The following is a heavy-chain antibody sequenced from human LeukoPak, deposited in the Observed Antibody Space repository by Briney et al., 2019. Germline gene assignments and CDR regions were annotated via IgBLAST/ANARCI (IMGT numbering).Heavy chain of an antibody. D-gene: IGHD3-16*01. CDR2: FDPEDGEI. CDR3: AIRAFGGLALNWFDP. Sequence: ASVKVSCKVSGYTLTEISIHWVRQAPGKGLEWMGGFDPEDGEIINAQKFQDRVTVTEDTSTDTAYLVLSSLRSEGTAVYYCAIRAFGGLALNWFDPWGQGTLVTVSS. V-gene: IGHV1-24*01. CDR1: GYTLTEIS. J-gene: IGHJ5*02.